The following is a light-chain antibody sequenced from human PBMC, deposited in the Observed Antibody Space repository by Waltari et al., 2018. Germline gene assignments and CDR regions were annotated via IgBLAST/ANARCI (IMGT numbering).Light chain of an antibody. CDR1: SNDVGGDNY. V-gene: IGLV2-14*03. CDR3: SSYTASSTWV. Sequence: QPALTQPASVSGSPGKSITISCTGTSNDVGGDNYVSWYQQYPGKAPTLMIYNVNKRPSGVSNRSSGSKSGNTSSLTISGLQAEDEAHYPCSSYTASSTWVFCGGTKVTVL. CDR2: NVN. J-gene: IGLJ3*02.